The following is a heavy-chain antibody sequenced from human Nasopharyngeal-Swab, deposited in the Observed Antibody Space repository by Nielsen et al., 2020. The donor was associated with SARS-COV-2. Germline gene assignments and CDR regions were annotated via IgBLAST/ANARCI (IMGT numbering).Heavy chain of an antibody. CDR3: ASNVLWWWLLSLYFDY. V-gene: IGHV4-61*02. Sequence: WIRQPPGKGLEWIGRIYTSGSTNYNPSLKSRVTISVDTSKNQFSLKLSSVTAADTAVYYCASNVLWWWLLSLYFDYWGQGTLVTVSS. CDR2: IYTSGST. D-gene: IGHD2-21*01. J-gene: IGHJ4*02.